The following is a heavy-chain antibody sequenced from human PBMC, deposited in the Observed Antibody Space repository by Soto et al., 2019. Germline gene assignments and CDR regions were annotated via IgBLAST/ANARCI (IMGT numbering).Heavy chain of an antibody. Sequence: SAPLSLNCPVSSGSICRGGSYWCWNRQHPGKGLEWIRYIYYSGSTYYNPDLKSRVTISVDTSKNQFSLKLSSVTAAHPLVYYCARGLQWLRETWFDPCGQGS. CDR2: IYYSGST. D-gene: IGHD5-12*01. V-gene: IGHV4-31*03. J-gene: IGHJ5*02. CDR1: SGSICRGGSY. CDR3: ARGLQWLRETWFDP.